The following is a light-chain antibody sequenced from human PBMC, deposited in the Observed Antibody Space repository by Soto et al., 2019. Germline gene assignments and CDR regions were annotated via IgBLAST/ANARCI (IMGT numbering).Light chain of an antibody. Sequence: QSALTQPASVSGSPGQSITISCTGTSSDVGGYNYVSWYQQHPGKAPKLMIYEVNNRPSGVSNRFSGSKSGNTASLTISGLQAEDEADYYCSSYTISSTQVFGTGTKLTVL. CDR3: SSYTISSTQV. CDR1: SSDVGGYNY. CDR2: EVN. J-gene: IGLJ1*01. V-gene: IGLV2-14*01.